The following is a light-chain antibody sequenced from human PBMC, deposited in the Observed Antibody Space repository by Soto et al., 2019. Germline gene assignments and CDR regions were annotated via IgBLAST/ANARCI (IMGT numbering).Light chain of an antibody. CDR1: QTVGRY. Sequence: EIVLTQSPATLSLSPGDRVTLSCRASQTVGRYLSWYQHSPGQGPRLLVYDASNRATGILARFSGSGSETDFTLTISSLETEDFAVYYCQQRLHWPITFGQGTRLEIK. J-gene: IGKJ5*01. CDR2: DAS. V-gene: IGKV3-11*01. CDR3: QQRLHWPIT.